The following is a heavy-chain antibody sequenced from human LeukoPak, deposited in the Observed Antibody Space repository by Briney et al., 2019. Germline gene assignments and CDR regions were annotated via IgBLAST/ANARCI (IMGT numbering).Heavy chain of an antibody. Sequence: GGSLRLSCAASGFTFSSYSMTWVRQAPGKGLEWVSSISSSSSYIYYADSVKGRFTISRDNAKNSLYVQMNSLRAEDAAVYYCARDDRYGDYEGNWFDPWGQGTLVTVSS. V-gene: IGHV3-21*01. J-gene: IGHJ5*02. CDR1: GFTFSSYS. D-gene: IGHD4-17*01. CDR3: ARDDRYGDYEGNWFDP. CDR2: ISSSSSYI.